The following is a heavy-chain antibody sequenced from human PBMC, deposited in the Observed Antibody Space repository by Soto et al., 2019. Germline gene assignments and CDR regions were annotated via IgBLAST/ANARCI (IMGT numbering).Heavy chain of an antibody. CDR3: AGGGGSTFGGGIVIDNWFDP. V-gene: IGHV1-69*12. D-gene: IGHD3-16*02. J-gene: IGHJ5*02. CDR1: GGTFSSYA. CDR2: IIPIFGTA. Sequence: QVQLVQSGAEVKKPGSSVKVSCKASGGTFSSYAISWVRQAPGQGLEWMGGIIPIFGTANYAQKFQGRVTITADESTSTAYMKLSSLRSEDTTVYYCAGGGGSTFGGGIVIDNWFDPWGQGTLVTVSS.